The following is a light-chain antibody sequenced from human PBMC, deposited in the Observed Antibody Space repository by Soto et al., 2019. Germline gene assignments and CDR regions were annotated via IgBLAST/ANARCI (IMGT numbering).Light chain of an antibody. Sequence: EIVLTQFPATLSLSPGERATLSCRASQSVSSYLAWYQQKPGQAPRLLIYDASNRATGIPARFSGSGSGTDFTLTISSLEPDDFAIYYCQQRSNWPPLTFGGGTKVEIK. V-gene: IGKV3-11*01. J-gene: IGKJ4*01. CDR1: QSVSSY. CDR3: QQRSNWPPLT. CDR2: DAS.